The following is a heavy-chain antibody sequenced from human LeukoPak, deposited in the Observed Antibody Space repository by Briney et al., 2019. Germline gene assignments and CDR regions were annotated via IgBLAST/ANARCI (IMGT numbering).Heavy chain of an antibody. Sequence: ASVKVSCKASGYTFTSYDINWVRQATGQGLEWMGWMNPNSGNTGYAQKFQGRVTMTRNTSISTAYMELSSLRSEDTAAYYCARVVTMVRGVPLGYWGQGTLVTVSS. CDR2: MNPNSGNT. CDR3: ARVVTMVRGVPLGY. D-gene: IGHD3-10*01. V-gene: IGHV1-8*01. CDR1: GYTFTSYD. J-gene: IGHJ4*02.